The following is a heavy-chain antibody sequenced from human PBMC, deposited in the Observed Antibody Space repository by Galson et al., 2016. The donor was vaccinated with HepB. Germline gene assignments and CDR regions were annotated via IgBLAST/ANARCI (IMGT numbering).Heavy chain of an antibody. J-gene: IGHJ4*02. CDR1: GFMFSNSG. Sequence: SLRLSCAASGFMFSNSGMHWVRQAPGKGLEWVAGIYSDGSNKNYADSVKGRFTISRDNSKNTHYLQMNSLRAEDTAVYYCAREGLADGSYFDYWGLGALVTVSS. CDR2: IYSDGSNK. CDR3: AREGLADGSYFDY. D-gene: IGHD5-24*01. V-gene: IGHV3-33*01.